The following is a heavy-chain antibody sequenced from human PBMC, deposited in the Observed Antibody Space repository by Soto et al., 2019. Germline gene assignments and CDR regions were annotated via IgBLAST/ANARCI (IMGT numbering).Heavy chain of an antibody. J-gene: IGHJ4*02. CDR3: AKVRGSSGSYYFDF. D-gene: IGHD1-26*01. CDR2: ISNAGNR. Sequence: LSLTCTVSGASISSFYWIWIRQSPGKGLEWMAYISNAGNRNFNPSLQGRVTISMDTSKNQFSLRLNSVTAADTAVYYCAKVRGSSGSYYFDFWGLGTLVTVSS. V-gene: IGHV4-59*01. CDR1: GASISSFY.